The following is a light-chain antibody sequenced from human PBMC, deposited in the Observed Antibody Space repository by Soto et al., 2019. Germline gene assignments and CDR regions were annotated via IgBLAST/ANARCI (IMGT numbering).Light chain of an antibody. J-gene: IGLJ3*02. CDR2: DVS. CDR3: SSYTASSTLV. Sequence: QPVLTQPASVSGSPGQSFTISCIGTSSDVGGYNFVSWYQQQPGKAPKLMIYDVSNRPSGVSNRFSGSKSGNTASLTISGLQAEDEADYYCSSYTASSTLVFGGGTKVTVL. CDR1: SSDVGGYNF. V-gene: IGLV2-14*01.